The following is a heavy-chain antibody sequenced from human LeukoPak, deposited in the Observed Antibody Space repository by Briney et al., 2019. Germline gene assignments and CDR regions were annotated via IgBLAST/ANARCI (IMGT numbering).Heavy chain of an antibody. V-gene: IGHV3-74*01. CDR2: TNNDGSDT. CDR1: GFTFSRYW. J-gene: IGHJ3*01. Sequence: PGGSLRLSCAASGFTFSRYWIHWVRHAPGKGMVWVSRTNNDGSDTIYADSVKGRFSMSRDNAKNTVFLQMSGLRAEDTAVYYCARGGFSHAFDVWGQGTTVTVSS. CDR3: ARGGFSHAFDV. D-gene: IGHD2/OR15-2a*01.